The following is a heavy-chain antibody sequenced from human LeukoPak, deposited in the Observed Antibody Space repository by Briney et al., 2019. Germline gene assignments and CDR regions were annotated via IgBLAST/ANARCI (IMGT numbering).Heavy chain of an antibody. D-gene: IGHD5-12*01. CDR3: AREHSGYDFPGRDYYYMDV. V-gene: IGHV3-21*01. Sequence: GGSLRLSCAASGFTFNNYDMNWVRRAPGKGLEWVSSISSISSSYIYYADSAKGRFTISRDNARNSLYLQMNSLRAEDTAVYYCAREHSGYDFPGRDYYYMDVWGKGTTVTVSS. J-gene: IGHJ6*03. CDR2: ISSISSSYI. CDR1: GFTFNNYD.